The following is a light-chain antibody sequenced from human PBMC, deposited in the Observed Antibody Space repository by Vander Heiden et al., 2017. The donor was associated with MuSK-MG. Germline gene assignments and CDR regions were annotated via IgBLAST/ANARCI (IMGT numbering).Light chain of an antibody. J-gene: IGKJ1*01. V-gene: IGKV3-20*01. CDR3: QQDSSSPKT. CDR2: DAS. Sequence: EIVLTQSPGTLSLSPGGRATLSCRASQSLSSNYLAWYQQKPGQAPRLLIYDASSRATGIPDRFSGSGSGTDFTLTISILDPEDFAVYYCQQDSSSPKTFGQGTKVEIK. CDR1: QSLSSNY.